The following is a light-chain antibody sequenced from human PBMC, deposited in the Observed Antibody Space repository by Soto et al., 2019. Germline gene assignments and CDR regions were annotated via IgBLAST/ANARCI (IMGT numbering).Light chain of an antibody. CDR1: QTISSR. V-gene: IGKV1-5*03. CDR3: QQYNEFQYT. CDR2: KPT. Sequence: DIQMTQSPSSLSASVGDRVTITCRASQTISSRLAWYQQKPGQAPKLLIYKPTNLQTGVASRFSGSGSGTEFSRTISSLQPDEFAVYYCQQYNEFQYTFGQGTRLDI. J-gene: IGKJ2*01.